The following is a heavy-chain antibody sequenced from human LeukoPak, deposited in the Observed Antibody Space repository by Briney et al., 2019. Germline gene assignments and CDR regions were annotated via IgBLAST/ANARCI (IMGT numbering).Heavy chain of an antibody. D-gene: IGHD2-2*01. CDR3: ARTKDIVVVPAALSYYFDY. CDR2: IIPLFGTA. Sequence: SVKVSCKASGGTFSSYAISWVRQAPGQGLEWMGGIIPLFGTANYAQKFKGRVTITAYESTSTAYMELSSLRSEDTAVYYCARTKDIVVVPAALSYYFDYWGQGTLVTVSS. CDR1: GGTFSSYA. V-gene: IGHV1-69*13. J-gene: IGHJ4*02.